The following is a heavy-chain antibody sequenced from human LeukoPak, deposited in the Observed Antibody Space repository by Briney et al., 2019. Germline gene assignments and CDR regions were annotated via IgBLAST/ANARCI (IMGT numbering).Heavy chain of an antibody. CDR2: ISGSGGTT. Sequence: GGSLRLSYAASGFTFSRYAMSWVRQAPGKGLEWVSVISGSGGTTYYADSVKGRFTISRDNSKNMLFLQMNSLRAEDTALYYCAKLTSLYFFDYWGQGTLVTVSS. J-gene: IGHJ4*02. V-gene: IGHV3-23*01. CDR1: GFTFSRYA. CDR3: AKLTSLYFFDY.